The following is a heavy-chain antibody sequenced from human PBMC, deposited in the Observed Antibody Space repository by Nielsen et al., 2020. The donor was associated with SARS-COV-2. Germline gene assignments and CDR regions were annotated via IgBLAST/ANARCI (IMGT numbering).Heavy chain of an antibody. CDR3: ARGGLIYSSSWYYFDY. V-gene: IGHV4-39*07. CDR1: GGSISSSSYY. Sequence: SETLSLTCTVSGGSISSSSYYWGWIRQPPGKGLEWIGSIYYSGSTYYNPSLKSRVTISVDTSKNQFSLKLSSVTAADTAVYYCARGGLIYSSSWYYFDYWGQGTLVTVSS. D-gene: IGHD6-13*01. J-gene: IGHJ4*02. CDR2: IYYSGST.